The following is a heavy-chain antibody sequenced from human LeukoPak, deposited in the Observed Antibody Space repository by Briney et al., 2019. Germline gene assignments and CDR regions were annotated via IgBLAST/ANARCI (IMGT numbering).Heavy chain of an antibody. CDR1: GFTFSSYA. Sequence: GGSLRLSCAASGFTFSSYAMSWVRQAPGKGLEWVSAISGSGGSTYYADSVKGRFTISRDNSKNTLYLQMNSLRAEDTAVYYCEMIYLYYYGMDVWGQGTTVTVSS. V-gene: IGHV3-23*01. D-gene: IGHD5-12*01. J-gene: IGHJ6*02. CDR3: EMIYLYYYGMDV. CDR2: ISGSGGST.